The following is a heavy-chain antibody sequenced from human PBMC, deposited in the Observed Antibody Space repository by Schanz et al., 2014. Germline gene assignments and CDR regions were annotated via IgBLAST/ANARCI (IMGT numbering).Heavy chain of an antibody. CDR2: ITYDGSNK. V-gene: IGHV3-30*04. CDR3: ATDYSGGGCHI. Sequence: QEQLVESGGGVVQPGRSLRLSCAASGFTFSRHAMHWVRQAAGKGLEWVAAITYDGSNKYYAESVKGRFTLSRDNSKNTVYLQMNSLRAEDTALYFCATDYSGGGCHIWGQGTMVTVSS. J-gene: IGHJ3*02. D-gene: IGHD6-19*01. CDR1: GFTFSRHA.